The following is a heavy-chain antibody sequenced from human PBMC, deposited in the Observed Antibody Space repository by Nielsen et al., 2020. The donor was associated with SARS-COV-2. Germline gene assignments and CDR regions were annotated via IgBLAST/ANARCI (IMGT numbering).Heavy chain of an antibody. D-gene: IGHD3-22*01. J-gene: IGHJ3*02. CDR2: FDPEDGET. CDR1: GYTLTELS. CDR3: ATDRYYDSSGYYSAGPDAFDI. V-gene: IGHV1-24*01. Sequence: ASVKVSCKVSGYTLTELSMHWVRQAPGKGLEWMGGFDPEDGETIYAQKFQGRVTMTEDISTDTAYMELSSLRSEDTAVYYCATDRYYDSSGYYSAGPDAFDIWGQGTMVTVSS.